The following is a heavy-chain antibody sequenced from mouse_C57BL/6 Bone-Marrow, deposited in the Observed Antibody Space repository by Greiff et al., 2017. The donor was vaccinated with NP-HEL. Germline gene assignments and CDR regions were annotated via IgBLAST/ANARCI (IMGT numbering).Heavy chain of an antibody. Sequence: EVQVVESEGGLVQPGSSMKLSCTASGFTFSDYYMAWVRQVPEKGLEWVANINYDGSSTYYLDSLKSRFIISRDNAKNILYLQMSSLKSEDTATYYCARDRGTVGYFDYWGQGTTLTVSS. V-gene: IGHV5-16*01. CDR2: INYDGSST. J-gene: IGHJ2*01. CDR3: ARDRGTVGYFDY. D-gene: IGHD1-1*01. CDR1: GFTFSDYY.